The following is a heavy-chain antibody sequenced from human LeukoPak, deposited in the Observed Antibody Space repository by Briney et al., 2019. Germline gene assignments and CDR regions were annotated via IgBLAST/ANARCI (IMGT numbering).Heavy chain of an antibody. CDR2: IYYSGST. CDR3: ARTSSWSYYMDV. D-gene: IGHD6-13*01. J-gene: IGHJ6*03. CDR1: GGSISSSSYY. Sequence: SETLSLTCTVSGGSISSSSYYWGWIRQPPGKGLEWIGSIYYSGSTYYNPSLKSRVTISVDTSKNQFSLKLSSVTAADTAVCYCARTSSWSYYMDVWGKGTTVTVSS. V-gene: IGHV4-39*07.